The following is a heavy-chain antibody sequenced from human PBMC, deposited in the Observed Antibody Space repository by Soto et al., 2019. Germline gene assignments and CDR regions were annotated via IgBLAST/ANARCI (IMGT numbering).Heavy chain of an antibody. CDR1: GYTFTGYY. V-gene: IGHV1-2*04. D-gene: IGHD6-19*01. J-gene: IGHJ3*02. CDR3: AILAVAGPNGAFDI. Sequence: ASVKVSCKASGYTFTGYYMHWVRQAPGQGLEWMGWINPNSGGTNYAQKFQGWVTMTRDTSISTAYMELSRLRSDDTAVYYCAILAVAGPNGAFDIWGQGTMVTVSS. CDR2: INPNSGGT.